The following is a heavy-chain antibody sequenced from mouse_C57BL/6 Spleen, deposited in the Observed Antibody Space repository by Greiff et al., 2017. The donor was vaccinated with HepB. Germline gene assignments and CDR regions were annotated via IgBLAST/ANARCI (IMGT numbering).Heavy chain of an antibody. CDR3: ARSYSNWRYYFDY. CDR1: GFNIKDYY. J-gene: IGHJ2*01. CDR2: IDPEDGET. V-gene: IGHV14-2*01. Sequence: VQLQQSGAELVKPGASVKLSCTASGFNIKDYYMHWVKQRTEQGLEWIGRIDPEDGETKYAPKFQCKATITADTSSNTSYLQLSSLTSEDTAVYYCARSYSNWRYYFDYWGQGTTLTVSS. D-gene: IGHD2-5*01.